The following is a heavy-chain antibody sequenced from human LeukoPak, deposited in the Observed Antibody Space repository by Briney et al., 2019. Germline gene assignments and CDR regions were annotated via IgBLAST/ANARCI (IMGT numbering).Heavy chain of an antibody. Sequence: ASVKVSCKASGGTFSSYAISWVRQAPGQGLEWMGGIIPIFGTANYAQKFQGRVTITADESTSTAYMEPSSLRSEDTAVYYCAGNAYRTGGAFDIWGQGTMVTVSS. CDR1: GGTFSSYA. J-gene: IGHJ3*02. D-gene: IGHD2-8*02. V-gene: IGHV1-69*13. CDR3: AGNAYRTGGAFDI. CDR2: IIPIFGTA.